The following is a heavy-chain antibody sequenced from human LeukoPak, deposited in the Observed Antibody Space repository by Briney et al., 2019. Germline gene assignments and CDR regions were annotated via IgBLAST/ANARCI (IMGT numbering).Heavy chain of an antibody. J-gene: IGHJ3*02. CDR3: ARELMAAAGAFDI. Sequence: GASVKVSCKASGGTFSSYAISWVRQAPGRGLEWMGGIIPIFGTANYAQKFQGRVTITADESTSTAYMELSSLRSEDTAVYYCARELMAAAGAFDIWGQGTMVTVSS. D-gene: IGHD6-13*01. V-gene: IGHV1-69*13. CDR1: GGTFSSYA. CDR2: IIPIFGTA.